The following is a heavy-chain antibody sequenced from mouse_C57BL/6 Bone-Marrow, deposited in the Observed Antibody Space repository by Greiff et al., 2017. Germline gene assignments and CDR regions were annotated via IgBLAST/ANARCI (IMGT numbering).Heavy chain of an antibody. CDR3: AGSDYYSSSPYYYAIDD. CDR1: GYSFTAYN. J-gene: IGHJ4*01. D-gene: IGHD1-1*01. CDR2: INPNIGTT. Sequence: VQLQQPGPELVKPGASVKISCKASGYSFTAYNMNWVKQSNGKSLEWIGVINPNIGTTSYNQKFKGQATLTVAHSSSTASMQLNSLTSEASAVYDCAGSDYYSSSPYYYAIDDWGQGTSVTVSS. V-gene: IGHV1-39*01.